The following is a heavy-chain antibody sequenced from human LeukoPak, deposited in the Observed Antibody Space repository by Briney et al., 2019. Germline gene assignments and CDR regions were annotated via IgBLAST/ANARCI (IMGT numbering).Heavy chain of an antibody. CDR1: GFTFSDYA. V-gene: IGHV3-49*04. CDR3: SRAYSTGWLGINDY. Sequence: PGGSLRLSCTASGFTFSDYAMSWVRQAPGKGLEWVGFIRNKANGGTADYAASVKGRFTISRDDSKTIAYLQMNSLKTDATAVYFCSRAYSTGWLGINDYWGQGALVTVSS. D-gene: IGHD6-19*01. J-gene: IGHJ4*02. CDR2: IRNKANGGTA.